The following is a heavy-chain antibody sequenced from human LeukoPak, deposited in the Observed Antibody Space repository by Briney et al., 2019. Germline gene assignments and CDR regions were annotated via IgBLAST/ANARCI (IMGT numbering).Heavy chain of an antibody. CDR1: GGSISSYY. CDR3: ARWRVVVVAATHGWFDP. D-gene: IGHD2-15*01. J-gene: IGHJ5*02. V-gene: IGHV4-4*07. CDR2: IYTSGST. Sequence: SETLSITCTVSGGSISSYYWSWIRQPAGKGLEWIGRIYTSGSTNYNPSLKSRVTMSVDTSKNQFSLKLSSVTAADTAVYYCARWRVVVVAATHGWFDPWGQGTLVTVSS.